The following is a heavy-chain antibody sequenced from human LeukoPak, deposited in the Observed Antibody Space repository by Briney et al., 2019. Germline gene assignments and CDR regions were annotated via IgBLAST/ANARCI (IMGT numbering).Heavy chain of an antibody. J-gene: IGHJ4*02. CDR3: AKALYGGHDY. CDR2: LSGNGNTI. Sequence: GGSLRLSCAASGFTFSMYCMSWVRQAPGKGLECVSGLSGNGNTIYYADSVKGRFTISRDNSKNTLSLQMNSLRAEDTAVYYCAKALYGGHDYWGQGTLVTVSS. V-gene: IGHV3-23*01. D-gene: IGHD4-23*01. CDR1: GFTFSMYC.